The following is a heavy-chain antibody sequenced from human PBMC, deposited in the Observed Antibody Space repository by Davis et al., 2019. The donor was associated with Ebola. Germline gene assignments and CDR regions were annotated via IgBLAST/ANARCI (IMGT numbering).Heavy chain of an antibody. CDR3: ANCPYNWKLGYFQH. Sequence: GGSLRLSCAASGFTFSSYGMHWVRQAPGKGLEWVSAISGSGGSTYYADSVKGRFTISRDNSKNTLYLQMNSLRAEDTAVYYCANCPYNWKLGYFQHWGQGTLVTVSS. CDR2: ISGSGGST. D-gene: IGHD1-20*01. J-gene: IGHJ1*01. V-gene: IGHV3-23*01. CDR1: GFTFSSYG.